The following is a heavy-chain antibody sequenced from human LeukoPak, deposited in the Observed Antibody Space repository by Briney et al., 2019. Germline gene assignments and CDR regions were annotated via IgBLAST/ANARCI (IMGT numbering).Heavy chain of an antibody. V-gene: IGHV3-9*01. CDR3: AREYSSSQTHYYYYGMDV. D-gene: IGHD6-13*01. J-gene: IGHJ6*02. Sequence: GRSLRLSCAASGFTFDDYAMHWVRPAPGKGLEWVSGISWNSGSIGYADSVKGRFTISRDNAKNSLYLQMNSLRAEDTALYYCAREYSSSQTHYYYYGMDVWGQGTTVTVSS. CDR2: ISWNSGSI. CDR1: GFTFDDYA.